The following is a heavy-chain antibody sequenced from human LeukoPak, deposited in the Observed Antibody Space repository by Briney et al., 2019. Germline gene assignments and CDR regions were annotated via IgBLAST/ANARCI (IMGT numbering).Heavy chain of an antibody. D-gene: IGHD2-15*01. Sequence: SETLSLTCTVSGGSISSYYWSWIRQPPGKGLEWIGYIYYSGSTNYNPSLKSRVTISVDTSKNQFSLKLSSVTAADTAVYYCARACGSGGSCYYYYGMDVWGQGTTVTVSS. CDR3: ARACGSGGSCYYYYGMDV. J-gene: IGHJ6*02. CDR2: IYYSGST. V-gene: IGHV4-59*01. CDR1: GGSISSYY.